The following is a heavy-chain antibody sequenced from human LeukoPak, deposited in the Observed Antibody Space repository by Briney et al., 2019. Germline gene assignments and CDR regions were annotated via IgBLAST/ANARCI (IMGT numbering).Heavy chain of an antibody. Sequence: GGSLRLSCAASGFSFMNAWMIWVRQAPGKGLEWVGRIKSSADGGTPDYAAPARGRFTISRDDSKNTLYLQMNSLKTEDTAVYYCTTFYHEYSPYWGRGTLVTVSS. CDR2: IKSSADGGTP. V-gene: IGHV3-15*01. J-gene: IGHJ4*02. D-gene: IGHD2/OR15-2a*01. CDR3: TTFYHEYSPY. CDR1: GFSFMNAW.